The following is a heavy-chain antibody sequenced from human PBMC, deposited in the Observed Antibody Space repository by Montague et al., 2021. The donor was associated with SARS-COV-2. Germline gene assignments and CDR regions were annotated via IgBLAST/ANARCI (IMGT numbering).Heavy chain of an antibody. CDR3: ARAVVTNYNFWSGYSRVPDANWFDP. Sequence: TLSLTCTVSGNSVNTGGYYWSWIRQLPGKGLEWIGYIYYSGTTSYNPSPQSRLIISVDTSKNQFSLSLTSVTAADTAVYYCARAVVTNYNFWSGYSRVPDANWFDPWGQGTLVTVSS. V-gene: IGHV4-31*03. D-gene: IGHD3-3*01. CDR1: GNSVNTGGYY. CDR2: IYYSGTT. J-gene: IGHJ5*02.